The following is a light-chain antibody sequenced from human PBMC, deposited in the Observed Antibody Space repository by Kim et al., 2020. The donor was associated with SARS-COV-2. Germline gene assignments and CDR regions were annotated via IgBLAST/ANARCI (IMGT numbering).Light chain of an antibody. CDR1: SSDIGSYNY. CDR3: TSYTSSSTYV. Sequence: QSALTQPASVSGSPGQSITISCTGTSSDIGSYNYVFWYQQHPGKAPKLLIYDVSKWPSGISNRFSGSKSGNTASLTISGLQAEDEADYYCTSYTSSSTYVFGTGTKVTVL. V-gene: IGLV2-14*03. J-gene: IGLJ1*01. CDR2: DVS.